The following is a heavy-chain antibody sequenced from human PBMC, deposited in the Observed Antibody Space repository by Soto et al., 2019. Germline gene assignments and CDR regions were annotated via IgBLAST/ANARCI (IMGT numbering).Heavy chain of an antibody. CDR2: IYYSGST. D-gene: IGHD6-13*01. CDR3: ASRQQYSSNFDY. CDR1: GGSISSYY. Sequence: SETLSLTCTVSGGSISSYYWSWIRQPPGKGLEWIGYIYYSGSTNYNPSLKSRVTISVDTSKNQFSLKLSSVTAADTAVYYCASRQQYSSNFDYWGQGTQVTVSS. V-gene: IGHV4-59*08. J-gene: IGHJ4*02.